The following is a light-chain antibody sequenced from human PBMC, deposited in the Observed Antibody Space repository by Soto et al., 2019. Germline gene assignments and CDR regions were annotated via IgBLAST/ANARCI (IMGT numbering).Light chain of an antibody. J-gene: IGKJ1*01. CDR2: DVS. CDR3: QQDQTYWT. Sequence: DIQLTQSPSTLSASVGDRVTITCRASQSINNWLAWYQQKPGKAPKLLIYDVSSLESGVPSRFSGSGSGTEFTLPISSLQPDDFATYYCQQDQTYWTFGQGTRVEIK. V-gene: IGKV1-5*01. CDR1: QSINNW.